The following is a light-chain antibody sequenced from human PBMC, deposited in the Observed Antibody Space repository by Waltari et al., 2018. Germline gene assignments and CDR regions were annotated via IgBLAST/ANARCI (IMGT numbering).Light chain of an antibody. V-gene: IGKV4-1*01. J-gene: IGKJ5*01. Sequence: DIVMTQSPDSLAVSLGERATINCKSSQSVLVSYNSKTYIAWYQQKPGQPPKLLINWASTRGCGVPDRFSGSGSGTDFTLTINSLQAEDVAVYYCHQYYIPPLTFGQGTRLEIK. CDR2: WAS. CDR1: QSVLVSYNSKTY. CDR3: HQYYIPPLT.